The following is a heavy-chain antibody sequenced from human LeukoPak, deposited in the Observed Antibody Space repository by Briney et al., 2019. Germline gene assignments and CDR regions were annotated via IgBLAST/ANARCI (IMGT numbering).Heavy chain of an antibody. D-gene: IGHD6-6*01. CDR1: GGSISSYY. Sequence: SETLSLTCTVSGGSISSYYWSWIRQPPGKGLEWIGYIYYSGSTNYNPSLKGRVTISVDTSKNQFSLKLSSVTAADTAVYYCARVRQLVRGRYYYYYMDVWGKGTTVTVSS. CDR2: IYYSGST. CDR3: ARVRQLVRGRYYYYYMDV. V-gene: IGHV4-59*01. J-gene: IGHJ6*03.